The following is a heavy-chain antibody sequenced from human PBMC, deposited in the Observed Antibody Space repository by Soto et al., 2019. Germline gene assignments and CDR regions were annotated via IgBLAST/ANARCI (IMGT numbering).Heavy chain of an antibody. V-gene: IGHV3-30*18. Sequence: SLRLSCAASGLTFSRFGFNWVRQAPGKGLEWVAIITSDESHKYYSDSVKGRFTVSRDNSKNTLYLQMDSLRAEDSAVYYCAKGGDFDYWGQGTPVTVS. CDR3: AKGGDFDY. CDR2: ITSDESHK. J-gene: IGHJ4*02. CDR1: GLTFSRFG. D-gene: IGHD1-26*01.